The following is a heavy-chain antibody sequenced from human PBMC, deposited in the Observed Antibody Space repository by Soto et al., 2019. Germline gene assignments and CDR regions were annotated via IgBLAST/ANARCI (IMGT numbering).Heavy chain of an antibody. D-gene: IGHD4-17*01. Sequence: QVQLAESGGGVVQPGRSLRLSCAASGFIFSRYAMHWVRQAPGKGLEWVALISDDGRTKYYADSVKGRFTISRDNSKNTLYLQMNSLSAEDTAVYYCTRADLTVTLSVFDPWGQGTLVTVSS. CDR2: ISDDGRTK. CDR1: GFIFSRYA. CDR3: TRADLTVTLSVFDP. J-gene: IGHJ5*02. V-gene: IGHV3-30*04.